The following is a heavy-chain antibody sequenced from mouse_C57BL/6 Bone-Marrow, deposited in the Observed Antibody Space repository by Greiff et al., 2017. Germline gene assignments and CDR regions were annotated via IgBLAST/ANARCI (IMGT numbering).Heavy chain of an antibody. V-gene: IGHV1-26*01. CDR2: INPNNGGT. D-gene: IGHD1-1*01. CDR1: GYTFTDYY. Sequence: VQLQQSGPELVKPGASVKISCKASGYTFTDYYMNWVKQSHGKSLEWIGDINPNNGGTSYNQKFKGKATLTVDKSSSTAYMELRSLTSEDSAVYYCARGTTVEVDYWGQGTTLTVSS. J-gene: IGHJ2*01. CDR3: ARGTTVEVDY.